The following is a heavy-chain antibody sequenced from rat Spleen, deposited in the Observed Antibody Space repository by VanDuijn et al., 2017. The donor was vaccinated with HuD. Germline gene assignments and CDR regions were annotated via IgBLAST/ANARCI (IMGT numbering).Heavy chain of an antibody. J-gene: IGHJ2*01. CDR2: IWNTGGT. CDR1: GFSLTSYN. Sequence: QVQLKESGPGLVQPSQTLSLTCTVAGFSLTSYNVHWVRQPPGKDLEWMGVIWNTGGTQYNSALKSRLSINRDTSKNQVFLKMNSLQTDDTGTYYCTRDHGGRYFDYWGQGVMVTVSS. V-gene: IGHV2-41*01. D-gene: IGHD1-11*01. CDR3: TRDHGGRYFDY.